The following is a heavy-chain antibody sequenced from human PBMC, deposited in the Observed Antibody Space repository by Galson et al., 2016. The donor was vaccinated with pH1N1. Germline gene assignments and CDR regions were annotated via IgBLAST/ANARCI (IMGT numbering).Heavy chain of an antibody. CDR1: GYRFTSYW. CDR2: ANPGGSTI. D-gene: IGHD4-17*01. Sequence: QSGAEVKKPGESLKISCKASGYRFTSYWIAWVRQVPGKGLEWVGVANPGGSTIRYGPPFQGQVTISSDKSINTAYLQWISLKASDTATYYCARQYDFGDYRGNAFDIWGQGTMVIVSS. J-gene: IGHJ3*02. V-gene: IGHV5-51*03. CDR3: ARQYDFGDYRGNAFDI.